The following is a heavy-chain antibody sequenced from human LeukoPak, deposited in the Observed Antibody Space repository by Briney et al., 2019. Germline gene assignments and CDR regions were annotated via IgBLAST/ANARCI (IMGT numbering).Heavy chain of an antibody. V-gene: IGHV3-48*01. CDR2: ISSSSSTI. CDR1: GFTFSSYS. CDR3: AKGGGRPLDDAFDV. Sequence: PGGSLRLSCAASGFTFSSYSMNWVRQAPGKGLEWVSYISSSSSTIYYADSVKGRFTISRDNAKNSLYLQMNSLRAEDTAVYYCAKGGGRPLDDAFDVWGQGTMVTVSS. J-gene: IGHJ3*01.